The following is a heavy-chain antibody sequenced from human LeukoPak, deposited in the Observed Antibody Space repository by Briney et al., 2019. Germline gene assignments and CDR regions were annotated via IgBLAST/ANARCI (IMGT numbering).Heavy chain of an antibody. CDR1: GYTFTSYY. Sequence: GASVKVSCKASGYTFTSYYIHWVRQAPGQGLEWMGIISPSVGTTTYARKLEGSVTMTRDTSTTTVYIELRSLRSEDTAVYYCARIGDYGSGSEGFDPWGQGTLVTVSS. CDR3: ARIGDYGSGSEGFDP. J-gene: IGHJ5*02. CDR2: ISPSVGTT. V-gene: IGHV1-46*04. D-gene: IGHD3-10*01.